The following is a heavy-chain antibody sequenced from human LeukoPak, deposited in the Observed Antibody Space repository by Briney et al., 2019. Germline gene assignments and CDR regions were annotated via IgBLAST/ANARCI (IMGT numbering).Heavy chain of an antibody. V-gene: IGHV3-21*01. D-gene: IGHD2-2*03. CDR3: ARDELGYCSSTSCPRNYGMDV. Sequence: NPGGSLRLSCAASGFTFSSYSMNWLRQAPGKGLEWVSSISSSSSYIYYADSVKGRFTISRDNAKNSLYLQMNSLRAEDTAVYYCARDELGYCSSTSCPRNYGMDVWGKGTTVTVSS. CDR1: GFTFSSYS. CDR2: ISSSSSYI. J-gene: IGHJ6*04.